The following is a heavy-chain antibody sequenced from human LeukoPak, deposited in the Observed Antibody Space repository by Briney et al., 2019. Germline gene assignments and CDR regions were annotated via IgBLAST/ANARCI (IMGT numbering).Heavy chain of an antibody. CDR2: ISSGSTYI. CDR1: GFTFSSYG. D-gene: IGHD2-21*02. J-gene: IGHJ5*02. Sequence: GGSLRLSCAVSGFTFSSYGMNWVRQAPGRGLEWVSSISSGSTYIYYAGSVKGRFTISRDSGKNSLYLQMNSPRAEDTAVYYCARDKLAYCGGDCYPDAWGQGTLVTVSS. CDR3: ARDKLAYCGGDCYPDA. V-gene: IGHV3-21*01.